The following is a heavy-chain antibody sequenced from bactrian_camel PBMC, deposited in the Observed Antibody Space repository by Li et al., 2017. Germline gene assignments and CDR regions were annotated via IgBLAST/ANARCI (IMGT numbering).Heavy chain of an antibody. D-gene: IGHD2*01. J-gene: IGHJ4*01. V-gene: IGHV3S63*01. Sequence: QLVESGGGSVQAGGSLRLSCTASEFTVDDFAMGWYRRPPGKECELVSSISKDGITYYTESVKGRFTISRDNAKNTVYLQMDSLKPEDTAMYYCATDALRNHVGSYYGPHTLSSYEYDHWGQGTQVTVS. CDR1: EFTVDDFA. CDR2: ISKDGIT. CDR3: ATDALRNHVGSYYGPHTLSSYEYDH.